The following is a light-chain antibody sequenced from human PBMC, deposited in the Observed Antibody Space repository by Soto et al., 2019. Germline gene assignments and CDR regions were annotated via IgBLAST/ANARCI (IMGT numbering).Light chain of an antibody. Sequence: IQMPLSRSTLSASLGDRVNITCQAIQYISHYLNWYQQKPGKALKLLIYDASNLHPGVPSRFRGSGSGTEFSFNITSLQPEDVATYYCQQYDDLPITFGQGTRLEIK. CDR3: QQYDDLPIT. J-gene: IGKJ5*01. CDR1: QYISHY. CDR2: DAS. V-gene: IGKV1-33*01.